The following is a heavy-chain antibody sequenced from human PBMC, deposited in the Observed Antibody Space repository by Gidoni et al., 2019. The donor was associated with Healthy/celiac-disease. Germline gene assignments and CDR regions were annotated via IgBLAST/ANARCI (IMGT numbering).Heavy chain of an antibody. D-gene: IGHD1-26*01. V-gene: IGHV3-23*01. CDR3: AKDPGYSGSYLAVYYYYMDV. CDR2: ISGSGGST. CDR1: GFTFSSYA. J-gene: IGHJ6*03. Sequence: EVQLLESGGGLVQPGGSLRLSCAASGFTFSSYALSWVRQAPGKGLEWVSAISGSGGSTYYADSVKGRFTISRDNSKNTLYLQMNSLRAEDTAVYYCAKDPGYSGSYLAVYYYYMDVWGKGTSVTVSS.